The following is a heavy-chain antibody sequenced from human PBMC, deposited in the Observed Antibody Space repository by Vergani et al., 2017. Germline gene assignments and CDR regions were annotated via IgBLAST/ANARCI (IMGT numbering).Heavy chain of an antibody. J-gene: IGHJ6*03. CDR1: EFTFSSYS. CDR3: VRGVVKYDYXWSGYHTHSYSYYYMDV. D-gene: IGHD3-3*01. CDR2: ISSSSSYI. V-gene: IGHV3-21*01. Sequence: EVQLVESGGGLVKPGGSLRLSCAASEFTFSSYSMNWVRQAPGKGLEWVSSISSSSSYIYYADSVKGRYTISRDNAKNSLYLQMNSLRAEGTAVYYCVRGVVKYDYXWSGYHTHSYSYYYMDVWGKGTTVTVS.